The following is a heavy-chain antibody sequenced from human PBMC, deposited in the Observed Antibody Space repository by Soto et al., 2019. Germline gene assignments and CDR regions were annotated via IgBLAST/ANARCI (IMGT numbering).Heavy chain of an antibody. Sequence: PSETLSLTCTVSGGSISSGDYYLSWIRQPPGKGLEWIGYIYYRGSTHYNPSLKSRVIISVDTSNNQFSLKLSSVTAADTAVYYCARDSIRTGTTSYFDYWGQGTLVTVSS. CDR1: GGSISSGDYY. CDR3: ARDSIRTGTTSYFDY. V-gene: IGHV4-31*03. J-gene: IGHJ4*02. CDR2: IYYRGST. D-gene: IGHD1-7*01.